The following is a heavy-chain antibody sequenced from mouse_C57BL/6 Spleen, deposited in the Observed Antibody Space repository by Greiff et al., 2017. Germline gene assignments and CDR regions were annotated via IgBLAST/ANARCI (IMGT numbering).Heavy chain of an antibody. CDR3: GRRLPYYAMDY. CDR1: GYTFTSYW. J-gene: IGHJ4*01. Sequence: QVQLQQPGAELVMPGASVKLSCKASGYTFTSYWMHWVKQRPGQGLEWIGEIDPSDSYTNYNQKFKGKSTLTVDKSSSTAYMQLSSLTSEDSAVYYCGRRLPYYAMDYWGQGTSVTVSS. CDR2: IDPSDSYT. V-gene: IGHV1-69*01.